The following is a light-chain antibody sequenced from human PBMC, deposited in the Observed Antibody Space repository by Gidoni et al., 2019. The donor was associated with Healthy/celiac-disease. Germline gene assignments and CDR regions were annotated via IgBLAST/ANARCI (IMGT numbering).Light chain of an antibody. CDR1: QSFLYSSNNKNY. CDR3: QQYYSTPQT. J-gene: IGKJ1*01. V-gene: IGKV4-1*01. CDR2: WAS. Sequence: DIVMTQSPDSLAVSLGARATINCKSSQSFLYSSNNKNYLAWYQQKPGQPPMLLIYWASTRESGVPDRFSGSGSGTDFPLTISRLQAEDVAVYYCQQYYSTPQTFXXXTKVEIK.